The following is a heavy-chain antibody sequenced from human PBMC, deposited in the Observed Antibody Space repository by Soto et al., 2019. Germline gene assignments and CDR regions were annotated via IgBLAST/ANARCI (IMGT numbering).Heavy chain of an antibody. J-gene: IGHJ6*02. CDR1: GGCITNYY. V-gene: IGHV4-59*08. CDR3: ARHGFGSLHGLVDV. D-gene: IGHD3-10*01. CDR2: IQYNGYS. Sequence: QVQLQESGPGLVKPSETLSHTCTVAGGCITNYYCSWFRQPPGKGLEWIGYIQYNGYSAYNLSLKRRVTMSMDTSKTQFSLMLESVTATDTAVYYCARHGFGSLHGLVDVWGQGTTVIVSS.